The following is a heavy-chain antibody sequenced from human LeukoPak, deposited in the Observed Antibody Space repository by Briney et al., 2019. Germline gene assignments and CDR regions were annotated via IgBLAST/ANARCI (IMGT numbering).Heavy chain of an antibody. CDR2: IYTSGST. V-gene: IGHV4-4*07. J-gene: IGHJ3*02. CDR3: ARLNSSGYKNAFDI. Sequence: PSETLSLTCTVSGGSISSYYWSWIRQPAGKGLEWIGRIYTSGSTNYNPSLKSRVTISVDTSKNQFSLKLSSVTAADTAVYYCARLNSSGYKNAFDIWGQGTMVTVSS. CDR1: GGSISSYY. D-gene: IGHD3-22*01.